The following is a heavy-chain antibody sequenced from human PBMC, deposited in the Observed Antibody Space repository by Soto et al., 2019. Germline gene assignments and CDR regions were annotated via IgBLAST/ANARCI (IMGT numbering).Heavy chain of an antibody. V-gene: IGHV4-30-4*01. J-gene: IGHJ4*02. CDR2: IYYSGST. Sequence: SETLSLTCTVSGGSISSGDYYWSWIRQPPGKGLEWIGYIYYSGSTYYNPSLKSRVTISVDTSKNQFSLKLSSVTAADTAVYYCARDRIDYGDRYYFDDWGKGTLVTVSS. CDR1: GGSISSGDYY. CDR3: ARDRIDYGDRYYFDD. D-gene: IGHD4-17*01.